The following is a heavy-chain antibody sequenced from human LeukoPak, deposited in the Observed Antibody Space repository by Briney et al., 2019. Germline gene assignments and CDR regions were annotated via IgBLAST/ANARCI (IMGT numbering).Heavy chain of an antibody. J-gene: IGHJ5*02. V-gene: IGHV4-59*08. Sequence: SETLSLTCTVSGGSISSYYWSWIRQPPGKGLEWIGYIYYSGSTNYNPSLKSRVAISVDTSKNQFSMKLSSVTAADTAVYYCARGSGRDWFDPWGQGTLVTVSS. CDR3: ARGSGRDWFDP. CDR1: GGSISSYY. CDR2: IYYSGST. D-gene: IGHD6-19*01.